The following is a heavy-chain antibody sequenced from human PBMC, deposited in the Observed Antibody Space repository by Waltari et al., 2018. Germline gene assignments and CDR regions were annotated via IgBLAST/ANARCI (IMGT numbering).Heavy chain of an antibody. CDR3: ARETRHGDWFDP. V-gene: IGHV4-4*07. D-gene: IGHD3-16*01. J-gene: IGHJ5*02. Sequence: QVQLHESGPVLVQPSETLALACSVSGVPVVSNYWSWIRQSAGKGMEWIGRIYVGGTTNYNPALSGRVSMSVDMSKNQIFLKIMSVTAADTGVYYCARETRHGDWFDPWGQGTLVTVSS. CDR1: GVPVVSNY. CDR2: IYVGGTT.